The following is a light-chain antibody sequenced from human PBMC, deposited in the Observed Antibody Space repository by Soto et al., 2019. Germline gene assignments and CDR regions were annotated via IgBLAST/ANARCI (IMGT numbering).Light chain of an antibody. CDR2: GAS. CDR3: LQDIKYPWT. Sequence: AIQLTQSPSSLCASGGERVTISCRAIQGIRNALGWYQQKPGQPPKVLIYGASNLQSGVPPRFSGSGSGTDFTLAISSLQPEDSATYYCLQDIKYPWTFGQGTKVDIK. J-gene: IGKJ1*01. CDR1: QGIRNA. V-gene: IGKV1-6*01.